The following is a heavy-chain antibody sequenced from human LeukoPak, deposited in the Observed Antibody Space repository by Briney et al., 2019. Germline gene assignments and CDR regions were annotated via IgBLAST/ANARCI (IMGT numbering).Heavy chain of an antibody. CDR3: AKDRGDYTDWLDP. D-gene: IGHD4-17*01. J-gene: IGHJ5*02. CDR2: IYPGGDI. Sequence: GGSLRLSCAASELTVTSNYMSWVRQAPGKGLQWVSVIYPGGDIYYADSVKGRFIISRDNSKNTLYLLMNSPRPEDTAVYYCAKDRGDYTDWLDPWGQGTLVTVSS. CDR1: ELTVTSNY. V-gene: IGHV3-53*05.